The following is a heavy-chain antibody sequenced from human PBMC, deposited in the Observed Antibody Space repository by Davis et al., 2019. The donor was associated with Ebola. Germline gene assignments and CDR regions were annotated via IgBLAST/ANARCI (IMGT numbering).Heavy chain of an antibody. J-gene: IGHJ6*02. D-gene: IGHD4-17*01. V-gene: IGHV3-48*03. CDR1: GLRFSTSE. CDR2: ISTTSSAI. Sequence: PGGSLRLSCVASGLRFSTSEMNWVRQAPGKGLEWISYISTTSSAIYYADSVKGRFTISRDNAKKSLYLQMKDVRVEDTAVYYCASGDYGSVNYYGMDVWGQGTTVTVSS. CDR3: ASGDYGSVNYYGMDV.